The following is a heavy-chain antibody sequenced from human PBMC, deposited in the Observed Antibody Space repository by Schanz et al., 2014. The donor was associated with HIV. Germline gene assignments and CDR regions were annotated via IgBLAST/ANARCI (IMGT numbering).Heavy chain of an antibody. Sequence: QVQLQQWGAGLLKPSETLSLTCAIYGGSSIGNYWSWIRQSPGKGLEWIGYMYYSGSSKNNPSLKMQCTISVATSKTQSSLNLSSVTAADTAVYYCARVTVVEALYYFDYWGQGTLVTVSS. D-gene: IGHD2-15*01. J-gene: IGHJ4*02. CDR1: GGSSIGNY. V-gene: IGHV4-34*11. CDR2: MYYSGSS. CDR3: ARVTVVEALYYFDY.